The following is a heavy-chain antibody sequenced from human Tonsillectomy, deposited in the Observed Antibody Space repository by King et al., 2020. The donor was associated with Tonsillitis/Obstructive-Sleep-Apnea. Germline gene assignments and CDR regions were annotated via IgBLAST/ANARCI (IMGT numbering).Heavy chain of an antibody. Sequence: VQLVESGGGVVQPGRSLRLSCAASGFTFSSYGMHWVRQAPGKGLGWVAVIWYDGSNKYYADSVKGRFTISRNNSKNTLYLQMNSLRAEDTAVYYCARMVVAATSWFDPWGQGTLVTVSS. V-gene: IGHV3-33*01. D-gene: IGHD2-15*01. CDR3: ARMVVAATSWFDP. CDR2: IWYDGSNK. J-gene: IGHJ5*02. CDR1: GFTFSSYG.